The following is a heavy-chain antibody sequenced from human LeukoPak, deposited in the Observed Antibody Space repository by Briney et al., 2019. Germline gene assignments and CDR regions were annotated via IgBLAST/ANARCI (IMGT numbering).Heavy chain of an antibody. D-gene: IGHD2-15*01. V-gene: IGHV4-39*01. J-gene: IGHJ6*02. CDR3: ARQGGSFYYYGMDV. CDR1: GGSISRSSYY. Sequence: SETLSLTCTVSGGSISRSSYYWGWIRQPPGKGLEWIGSIYYSGSTYYSPSLKSRVTISVDTSKNQFSLKLSSVTAADTAVYYCARQGGSFYYYGMDVWGQGTTVTVSS. CDR2: IYYSGST.